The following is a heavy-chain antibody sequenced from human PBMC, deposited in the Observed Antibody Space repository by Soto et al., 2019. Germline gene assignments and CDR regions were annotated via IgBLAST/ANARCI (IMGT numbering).Heavy chain of an antibody. CDR1: GFTFSSYA. D-gene: IGHD3-10*01. V-gene: IGHV3-64*01. J-gene: IGHJ6*02. Sequence: EVQLVESGGGLVQPGGSLRLSCAASGFTFSSYAMHWVRQAPGKGLEYVSAINSNGGSTYYANSVKGRFTISRDNSKNTLSLQMGSMGAEDMAVDYCARIGYGAELTPYYYYGMGVWGQGTTVTVSS. CDR2: INSNGGST. CDR3: ARIGYGAELTPYYYYGMGV.